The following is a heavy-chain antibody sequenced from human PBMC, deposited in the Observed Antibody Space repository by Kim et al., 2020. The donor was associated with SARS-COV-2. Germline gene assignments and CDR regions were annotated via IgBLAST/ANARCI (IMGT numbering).Heavy chain of an antibody. Sequence: ASVKVSCKPSGYTFATYAIHWVRQAPGQRLEFMGWINAGNGDTGSSQKFQGRVTLSRDSYARTVYMELSSLGSEDTAVYFCVRRGLGYGMDVWGHGTTDT. CDR2: INAGNGDT. V-gene: IGHV1-3*01. CDR1: GYTFATYA. CDR3: VRRGLGYGMDV. J-gene: IGHJ6*02. D-gene: IGHD6-19*01.